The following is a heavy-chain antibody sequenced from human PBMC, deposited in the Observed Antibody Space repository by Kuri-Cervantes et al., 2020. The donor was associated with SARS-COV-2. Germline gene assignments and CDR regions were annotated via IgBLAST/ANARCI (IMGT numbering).Heavy chain of an antibody. CDR1: GYSFTSYW. CDR2: ISAYNGNT. D-gene: IGHD1-26*01. Sequence: GGSLRLSCKGSGYSFTSYWIGWVRQAPGQGLEWMGWISAYNGNTNYAQKLQGRVTMTTDTSTSTAYMELRSLRSDDTAVYYCARGEGAAPDLDAFDIWGQGTMVTVSS. J-gene: IGHJ3*02. CDR3: ARGEGAAPDLDAFDI. V-gene: IGHV1-18*04.